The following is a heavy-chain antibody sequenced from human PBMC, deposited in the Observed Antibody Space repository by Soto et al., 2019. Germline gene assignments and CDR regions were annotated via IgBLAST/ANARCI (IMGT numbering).Heavy chain of an antibody. J-gene: IGHJ3*02. Sequence: SETLSLTCAVSGGSISSGGYSWSWIRQPPGKGLEWIGYIYHSGSTYYNPSLKSQVTISVDRSKNQFSLKLSSVTAADTAVYYCARVPTFYSSSWYAFDIWGQGTMVTVPS. CDR3: ARVPTFYSSSWYAFDI. CDR1: GGSISSGGYS. D-gene: IGHD6-13*01. V-gene: IGHV4-30-2*01. CDR2: IYHSGST.